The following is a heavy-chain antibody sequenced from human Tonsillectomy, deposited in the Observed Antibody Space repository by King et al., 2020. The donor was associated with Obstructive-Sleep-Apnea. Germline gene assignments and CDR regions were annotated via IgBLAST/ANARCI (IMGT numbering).Heavy chain of an antibody. CDR1: GYTFTSYG. J-gene: IGHJ2*01. CDR2: ISAYNGNT. D-gene: IGHD1-26*01. V-gene: IGHV1-18*04. CDR3: ARVGVTPDWYFDL. Sequence: QLVQSGAEVKKPWASVKVSCKASGYTFTSYGISGVRQAPGQGLELMGWISAYNGNTNYAQKLQGRVTMNTDTSPSTAYMELRSRRSDDTAVYYCARVGVTPDWYFDLWGRGTLVTVSS.